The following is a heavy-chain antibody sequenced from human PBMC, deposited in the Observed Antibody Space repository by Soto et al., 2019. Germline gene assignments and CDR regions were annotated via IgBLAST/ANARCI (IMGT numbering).Heavy chain of an antibody. J-gene: IGHJ6*02. Sequence: QVQLEQSGAEVKKPGSSVKVSCKASGDTFSTYAINWVRQAPGQGLEWVGGIIPLFGSAKYAQKFQDRVMITADEVTSAAYMELSSLRSEDTAIYYCARGVRYNWKGYYWMEVWGQGTTVTVSS. D-gene: IGHD1-1*01. V-gene: IGHV1-69*01. CDR2: IIPLFGSA. CDR1: GDTFSTYA. CDR3: ARGVRYNWKGYYWMEV.